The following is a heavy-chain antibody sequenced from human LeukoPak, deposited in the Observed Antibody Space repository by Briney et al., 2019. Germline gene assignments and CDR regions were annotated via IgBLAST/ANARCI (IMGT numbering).Heavy chain of an antibody. J-gene: IGHJ4*02. CDR3: ARGARKGDDYGGFFDY. V-gene: IGHV3-23*01. CDR2: ISGSGGST. Sequence: GGSLRLSCAASGFTFSSYEMNWVRQAPGKGLEWVSAISGSGGSTYYADSVKGRFTVSRDNSKSTLYLQMNSLRAEDTAVYYCARGARKGDDYGGFFDYWGQGTLVTVSS. CDR1: GFTFSSYE. D-gene: IGHD4-23*01.